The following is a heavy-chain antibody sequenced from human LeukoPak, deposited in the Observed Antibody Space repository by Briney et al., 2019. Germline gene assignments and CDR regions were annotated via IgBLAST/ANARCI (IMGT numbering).Heavy chain of an antibody. D-gene: IGHD3-22*01. CDR1: GYTFTSYG. Sequence: ASVKVSCKASGYTFTSYGISWVRQAPGQGLEWMGWISAYNGNTNYAQKLQGRVTMTTDTSTSTAYMELSRLRSDDTAVYYCARDPYYYDSSGYYSSDAFDIWGQGTMVTVSS. CDR3: ARDPYYYDSSGYYSSDAFDI. J-gene: IGHJ3*02. CDR2: ISAYNGNT. V-gene: IGHV1-18*01.